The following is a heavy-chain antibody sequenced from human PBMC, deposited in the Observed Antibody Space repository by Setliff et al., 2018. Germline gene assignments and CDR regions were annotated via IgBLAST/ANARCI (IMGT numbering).Heavy chain of an antibody. CDR3: ARDGSIEVGPGTNQELDV. J-gene: IGHJ6*04. CDR1: GFTFSNYA. V-gene: IGHV3-23*01. D-gene: IGHD2-2*01. CDR2: IRGRGGST. Sequence: GGSLRLSCAASGFTFSNYAMNWVRQAPGQGLEWVSGIRGRGGSTYYIDSVRGRFTVSRDNSKNTLYLQMNSLGTDDTAVYYCARDGSIEVGPGTNQELDVWGTGTTVTVSS.